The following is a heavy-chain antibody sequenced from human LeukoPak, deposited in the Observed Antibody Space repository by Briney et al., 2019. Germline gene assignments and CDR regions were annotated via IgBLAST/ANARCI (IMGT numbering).Heavy chain of an antibody. CDR2: ISAYNGNT. Sequence: ASVKVSCKASGYTFTSYGIIWVRQAPGQGLEWMGWISAYNGNTNYAQKLQGRVTMTTDTSTSTAYMELRSLRSDDTAVYYCARLVLYSYGYSFDYWGQGTLVTVSS. V-gene: IGHV1-18*01. J-gene: IGHJ4*02. CDR1: GYTFTSYG. CDR3: ARLVLYSYGYSFDY. D-gene: IGHD5-18*01.